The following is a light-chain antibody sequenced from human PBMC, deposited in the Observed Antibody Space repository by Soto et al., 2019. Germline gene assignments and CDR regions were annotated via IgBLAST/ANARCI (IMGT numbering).Light chain of an antibody. Sequence: QSALTQPPSASGSPGQSVTISCTGTSSDVGGYKYVSWYQQHPGKAPKLMIYEVSKRPSGVPDRFSGSKSGNTASLTVSGRQDEDEADYYCSSYAGSISLRIFGGGTKLTVL. CDR3: SSYAGSISLRI. J-gene: IGLJ2*01. V-gene: IGLV2-8*01. CDR1: SSDVGGYKY. CDR2: EVS.